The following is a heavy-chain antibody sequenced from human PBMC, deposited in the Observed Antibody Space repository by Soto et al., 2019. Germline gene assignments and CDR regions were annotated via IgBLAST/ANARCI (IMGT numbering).Heavy chain of an antibody. CDR2: ISYDGSNK. J-gene: IGHJ6*02. CDR3: ARDAVEGYQLSHVYYYYYYGMDV. CDR1: GFTFSSYA. D-gene: IGHD2-2*01. V-gene: IGHV3-30-3*01. Sequence: GGSLRLSCAASGFTFSSYAMHWVRQAPGKGLEWVAVISYDGSNKYYADSVKGRFTISRDNSKNTLYLQMNSLRAEDTAVYYCARDAVEGYQLSHVYYYYYYGMDVWGQGTTVTVSS.